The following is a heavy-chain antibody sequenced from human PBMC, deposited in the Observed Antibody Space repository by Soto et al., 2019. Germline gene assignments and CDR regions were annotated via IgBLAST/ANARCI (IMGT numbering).Heavy chain of an antibody. CDR1: GFTFSSYA. Sequence: PGGSLRLSCAASGFTFSSYAMSWARQAPGKGLEWVSAISGSGGSTYYADSVKGRFTISRDNSKNTLYLQMSSLRAEDTAVYYCAKDRARFLEWSDLDYYYYGMDVWGQGTTVTVSS. V-gene: IGHV3-23*01. CDR2: ISGSGGST. CDR3: AKDRARFLEWSDLDYYYYGMDV. D-gene: IGHD3-3*01. J-gene: IGHJ6*02.